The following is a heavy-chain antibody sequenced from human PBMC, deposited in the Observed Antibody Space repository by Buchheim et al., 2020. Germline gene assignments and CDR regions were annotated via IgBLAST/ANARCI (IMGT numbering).Heavy chain of an antibody. Sequence: EVQLLESGGGLVQIGGSLRLSCAASGFTFRTYAMSWVRQAPGKGLEYVSVISGSGGNTYYADSVKGRFTISRDNSKNTLYLQMNNLRAEDTAVYYCAKDLRDGAVVGDIRIYWGQGTL. J-gene: IGHJ4*02. CDR3: AKDLRDGAVVGDIRIY. CDR1: GFTFRTYA. CDR2: ISGSGGNT. V-gene: IGHV3-23*01. D-gene: IGHD2-15*01.